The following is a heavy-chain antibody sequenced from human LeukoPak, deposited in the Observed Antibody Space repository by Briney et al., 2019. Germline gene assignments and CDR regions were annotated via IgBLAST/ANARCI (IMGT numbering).Heavy chain of an antibody. J-gene: IGHJ5*02. Sequence: SVKVSCKASGGTFSSYAISWVRQAPGQGLEWMGGIIPIFGTANYAQKFQGRVTITADESTSTAYMELSSLRSEDTAVYYCARGSRYLGYDLRWFDPWGQGTLVTVSS. D-gene: IGHD5-12*01. CDR2: IIPIFGTA. CDR1: GGTFSSYA. V-gene: IGHV1-69*13. CDR3: ARGSRYLGYDLRWFDP.